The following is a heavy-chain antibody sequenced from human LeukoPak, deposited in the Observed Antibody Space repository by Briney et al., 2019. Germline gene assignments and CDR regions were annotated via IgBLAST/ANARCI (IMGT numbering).Heavy chain of an antibody. J-gene: IGHJ4*02. V-gene: IGHV1-69*05. CDR2: IIPIFGTA. D-gene: IGHD5-24*01. Sequence: SVKVSCKASGGTLSSYAISWVRQAPGEGLEWMGGIIPIFGTANYAQKFQGRVTITTDESTSTAYMELSSLRSEDTAVYYCARGRWLQPWGYFDYWGQGTLVTVSS. CDR1: GGTLSSYA. CDR3: ARGRWLQPWGYFDY.